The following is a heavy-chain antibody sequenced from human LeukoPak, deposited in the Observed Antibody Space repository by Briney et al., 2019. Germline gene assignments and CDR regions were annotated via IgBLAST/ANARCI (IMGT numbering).Heavy chain of an antibody. Sequence: SETLSLTCTVSGGSISSHYWGWIRQPPGKGLEWIGYIYYSGSTNYNPSLKSRVTISVDTSKSQFSLKLRSVTAADTAVYYCARVGLRGYFDYWGQGSLVTVSS. CDR1: GGSISSHY. J-gene: IGHJ4*02. CDR3: ARVGLRGYFDY. D-gene: IGHD5-12*01. CDR2: IYYSGST. V-gene: IGHV4-59*11.